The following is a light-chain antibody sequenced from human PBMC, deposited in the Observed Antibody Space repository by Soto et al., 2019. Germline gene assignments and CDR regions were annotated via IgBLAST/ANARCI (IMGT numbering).Light chain of an antibody. CDR1: HTIIRY. V-gene: IGKV1-39*01. CDR2: AAS. CDR3: QQSYSTLFS. J-gene: IGKJ3*01. Sequence: DIQMTQSPSSLSASVGDRVTITCRASHTIIRYLNWYQQKPGRASNLLIYAASNLQSGVPSRFSGSASGTEFTLTISSLQPEDFATYYCQQSYSTLFSFGPGTKVEIK.